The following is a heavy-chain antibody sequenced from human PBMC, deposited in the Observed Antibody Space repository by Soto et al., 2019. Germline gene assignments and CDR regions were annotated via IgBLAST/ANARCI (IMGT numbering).Heavy chain of an antibody. Sequence: EVQLVESGGGLVQPGGSLKLSCAASGFTFSGSAMHWVRQASGKGLEWVGRIRSKANSYATAYAASGKGRFTIPRDDSKNTAYLQMNSLKTEDTAVYYCTRHEKDTDMVIGNDYWGQGTLVTVSS. CDR3: TRHEKDTDMVIGNDY. CDR2: IRSKANSYAT. V-gene: IGHV3-73*01. J-gene: IGHJ4*02. CDR1: GFTFSGSA. D-gene: IGHD5-18*01.